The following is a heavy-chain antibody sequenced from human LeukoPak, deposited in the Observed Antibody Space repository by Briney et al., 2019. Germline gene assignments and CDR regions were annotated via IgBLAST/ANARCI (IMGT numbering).Heavy chain of an antibody. J-gene: IGHJ6*02. Sequence: TLSLTCTVSGGSISSGGYYRSWIRQHPGKGLEWIGYIYYSRSTYYNPSLKSRDTISVDTSKNQFSLKLSSVTAADTAVYYCASVGVRYYYYGMDVWGQGTTVTVSS. V-gene: IGHV4-31*03. CDR2: IYYSRST. CDR1: GGSISSGGYY. D-gene: IGHD3-16*01. CDR3: ASVGVRYYYYGMDV.